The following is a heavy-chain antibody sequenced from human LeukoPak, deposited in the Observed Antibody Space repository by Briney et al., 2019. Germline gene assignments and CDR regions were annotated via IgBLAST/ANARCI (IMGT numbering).Heavy chain of an antibody. Sequence: ASVKVSCKASGYTFTSYYMHWVRQAPGQGLEWMGIINPSGGSTSYAQKFQGRVTMTRDMSTSTAYMELSRLRSDDTAVYYCARAKGIAVAGTGFVLGYWGQGTLVTVSS. V-gene: IGHV1-46*01. CDR1: GYTFTSYY. CDR2: INPSGGST. J-gene: IGHJ4*02. D-gene: IGHD6-19*01. CDR3: ARAKGIAVAGTGFVLGY.